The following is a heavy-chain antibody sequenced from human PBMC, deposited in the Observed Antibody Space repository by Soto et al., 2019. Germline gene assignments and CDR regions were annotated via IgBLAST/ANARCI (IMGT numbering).Heavy chain of an antibody. Sequence: GKGLEWIGEINHSGSTNYNPSLKSRVTISVDTSKNQFSLKLSSVTAADTAVYYCVRGHFGWLPYLEGCFDPWGEGT. D-gene: IGHD5-12*01. CDR2: INHSGST. V-gene: IGHV4-34*01. CDR3: VRGHFGWLPYLEGCFDP. J-gene: IGHJ5*02.